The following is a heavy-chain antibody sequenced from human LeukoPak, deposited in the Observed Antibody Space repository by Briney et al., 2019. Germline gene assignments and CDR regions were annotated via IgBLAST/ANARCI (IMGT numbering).Heavy chain of an antibody. CDR1: GGSIDSNS. D-gene: IGHD5-24*01. V-gene: IGHV4-59*04. Sequence: KPSETLSLTCTVSGGSIDSNSWTWIRQPPGKGLEWIGYIYYSGSTYYNPSLKSRVTMSVDTSKNQFSLKLSSVTAADTAVYYCAGGHIYDYWGQGTLVTVSS. CDR2: IYYSGST. CDR3: AGGHIYDY. J-gene: IGHJ4*02.